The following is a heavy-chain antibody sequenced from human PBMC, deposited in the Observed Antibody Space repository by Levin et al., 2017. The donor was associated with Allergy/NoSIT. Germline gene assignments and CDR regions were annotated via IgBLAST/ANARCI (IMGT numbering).Heavy chain of an antibody. Sequence: GSLRLSCTVSGGSISSYYWSWIRQPPGKGLEWIGSISYSGSTNYNPSLKSRVTISLDTSKNHFSLKLSSVTAADTAVYYCARQGMTAVVHYFDSWGQGTLVTVSS. CDR3: ARQGMTAVVHYFDS. CDR1: GGSISSYY. CDR2: ISYSGST. V-gene: IGHV4-59*08. J-gene: IGHJ4*02. D-gene: IGHD4-23*01.